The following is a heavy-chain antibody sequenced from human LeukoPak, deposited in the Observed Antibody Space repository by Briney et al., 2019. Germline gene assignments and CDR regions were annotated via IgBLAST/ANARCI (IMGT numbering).Heavy chain of an antibody. CDR2: ISYDGSNK. D-gene: IGHD3-9*01. Sequence: LSLTCAVYGGPFSGDYGSWIRQPPGRGLEWVAVISYDGSNKYYADSVKGRFTISRDNSKNTLYLQMNSLRAEDTAVYYCAKGARVGYDILTGLFDPWGQGTLVIVSS. V-gene: IGHV3-30*18. J-gene: IGHJ5*02. CDR3: AKGARVGYDILTGLFDP. CDR1: GGPFSGDY.